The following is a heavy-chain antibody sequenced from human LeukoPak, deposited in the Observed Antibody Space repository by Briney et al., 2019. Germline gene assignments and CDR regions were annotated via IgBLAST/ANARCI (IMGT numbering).Heavy chain of an antibody. CDR1: GGSISSSSYY. D-gene: IGHD6-19*01. CDR3: ATAAGIAVAGTLDY. J-gene: IGHJ4*02. V-gene: IGHV4-39*01. CDR2: IYYSGST. Sequence: SETLSLTCTVSGGSISSSSYYWGWIRQPPGKGLEWIGSIYYSGSTYYNPSLKSRVTISVDTSKNQFSLKLSSVTAADTAVYYCATAAGIAVAGTLDYWGQGTLVTVSS.